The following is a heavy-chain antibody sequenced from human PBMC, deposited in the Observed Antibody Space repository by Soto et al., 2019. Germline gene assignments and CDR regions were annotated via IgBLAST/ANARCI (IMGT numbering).Heavy chain of an antibody. D-gene: IGHD6-19*01. V-gene: IGHV4-38-2*02. Sequence: TSETLSLTCTVSGYSISSGYHWAWIRQPPGKGLEWLGSVHYSGNTYYNPSLKSRLTISVDKSKNQFSLNLSSVTAADTAVYYCARQDRAVAEGRWFDPWGQGTLVTVSS. J-gene: IGHJ5*02. CDR3: ARQDRAVAEGRWFDP. CDR1: GYSISSGYH. CDR2: VHYSGNT.